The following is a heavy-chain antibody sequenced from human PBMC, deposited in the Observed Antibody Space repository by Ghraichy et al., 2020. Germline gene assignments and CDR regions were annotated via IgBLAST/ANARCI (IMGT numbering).Heavy chain of an antibody. D-gene: IGHD2-21*02. V-gene: IGHV3-48*02. J-gene: IGHJ4*02. Sequence: GESLNISCAASGFTFSSYSMNWVRQAPGKGLEWVSYISSSSSTIYYADSVKGRFTISRDNAKNSLYLQMNSLRDEDTAVYYCARAPYCGGDCYVYYFDYWGQGTLVTVSS. CDR2: ISSSSSTI. CDR3: ARAPYCGGDCYVYYFDY. CDR1: GFTFSSYS.